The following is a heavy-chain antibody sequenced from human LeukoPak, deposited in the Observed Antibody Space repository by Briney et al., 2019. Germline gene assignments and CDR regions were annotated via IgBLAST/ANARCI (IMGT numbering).Heavy chain of an antibody. CDR1: GFAFSSYG. V-gene: IGHV3-30*02. J-gene: IGHJ4*02. D-gene: IGHD1-14*01. CDR3: ARDSAEPTLRYFDC. Sequence: PGGSLRLSCAASGFAFSSYGIHWVRQAPGKGLEWVSFIRLDGRDKYYAESVKGRFTVSTDSARNTLYLQMSSLRTEDTAVYYCARDSAEPTLRYFDCWGQGTLVIVSS. CDR2: IRLDGRDK.